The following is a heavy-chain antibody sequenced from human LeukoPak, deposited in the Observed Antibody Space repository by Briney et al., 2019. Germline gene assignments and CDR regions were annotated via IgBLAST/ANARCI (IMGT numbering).Heavy chain of an antibody. CDR2: INPSGGST. CDR1: GYTFTSYY. D-gene: IGHD3-22*01. J-gene: IGHJ4*02. Sequence: ASVKVSCKASGYTFTSYYLYWVRQAPGQGLEWMGGINPSGGSTTSAQKFQGRVTMTRDTSTSTVYMELRSLRSEDTAEYYCARGPGPADDGGGYCFDYWGQGTLVTVSS. CDR3: ARGPGPADDGGGYCFDY. V-gene: IGHV1-46*01.